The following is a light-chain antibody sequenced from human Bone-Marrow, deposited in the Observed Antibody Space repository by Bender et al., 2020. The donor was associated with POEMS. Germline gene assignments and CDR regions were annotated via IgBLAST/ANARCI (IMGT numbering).Light chain of an antibody. Sequence: QSVLIQSPSASGTPGQRVTISCSGGTSNIGSQYVFWYRQFPGTAPKVVIYRNDQRPSGVPDRFSGSKSGTSASLAITGLQAEDEGDYYCQSYDNSLGGWVFGGGTKLTVL. CDR3: QSYDNSLGGWV. J-gene: IGLJ3*02. CDR1: TSNIGSQY. CDR2: RND. V-gene: IGLV1-47*01.